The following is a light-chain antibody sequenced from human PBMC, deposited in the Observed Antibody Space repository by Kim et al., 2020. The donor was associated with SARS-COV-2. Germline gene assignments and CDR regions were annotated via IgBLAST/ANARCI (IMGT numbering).Light chain of an antibody. Sequence: DIQLTQSPSSLSASVGDRITITRPRSLGISSHLNWYHQKPGRDPKLLIHAASTLRYSVPSRFSGSGSETDFTLTISSLQPEDFAAYCCQQCYSTPCTFGPGTKVDIK. J-gene: IGKJ3*01. CDR1: LGISSH. CDR3: QQCYSTPCT. CDR2: AAS. V-gene: IGKV1-39*01.